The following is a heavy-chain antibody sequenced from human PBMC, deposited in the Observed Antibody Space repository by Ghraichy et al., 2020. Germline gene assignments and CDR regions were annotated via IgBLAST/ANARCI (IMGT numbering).Heavy chain of an antibody. CDR2: INHSGST. CDR3: ARGVGCSGGSCPRPFDY. CDR1: GGSFSGYY. J-gene: IGHJ4*02. V-gene: IGHV4-34*01. D-gene: IGHD2-15*01. Sequence: SETLSLTCAVYGGSFSGYYWSWIRQPPGKGLEWIGEINHSGSTNYNPSLKSRVTISVDTSKNQFSLKLSSVTAADTAVYYCARGVGCSGGSCPRPFDYWGQGTLVTVSS.